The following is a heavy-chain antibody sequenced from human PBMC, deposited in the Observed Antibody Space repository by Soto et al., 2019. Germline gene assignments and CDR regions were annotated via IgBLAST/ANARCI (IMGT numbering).Heavy chain of an antibody. V-gene: IGHV1-69*01. J-gene: IGHJ6*02. CDR1: GGTFSIYG. CDR3: ATSVGIAPTGEDGMDV. CDR2: IIPILTTP. D-gene: IGHD2-8*02. Sequence: QVQLVQSGAEVKKTGSSVKVSCKASGGTFSIYGFSWVRQAPGQGPEWIGGIIPILTTPNYAQKFQGRVTIVADESTATVYMELSSLKFEYTAVYYCATSVGIAPTGEDGMDVWGQGTSVTVSS.